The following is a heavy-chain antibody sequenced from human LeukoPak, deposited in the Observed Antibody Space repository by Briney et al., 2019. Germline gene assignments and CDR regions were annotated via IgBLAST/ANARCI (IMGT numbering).Heavy chain of an antibody. J-gene: IGHJ4*02. V-gene: IGHV4-59*01. CDR1: GGSISSYY. CDR2: IYYSGST. D-gene: IGHD5-18*01. Sequence: SAPLSLTCTVSGGSISSYYWSWIRPPPGKGLEWIGYIYYSGSTNYNPSLKSRVTISVDTSKNQFSLKLSSVTAADTAVYYCARGQLWFDYWGQGTLVTVSS. CDR3: ARGQLWFDY.